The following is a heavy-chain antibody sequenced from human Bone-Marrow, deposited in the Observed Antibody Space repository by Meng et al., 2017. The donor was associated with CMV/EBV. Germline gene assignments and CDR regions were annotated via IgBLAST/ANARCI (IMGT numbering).Heavy chain of an antibody. J-gene: IGHJ4*02. D-gene: IGHD1-7*01. V-gene: IGHV4-39*07. Sequence: SETLSLTCTVSGGSISSSSYYWGWIRQPPGKGLEWIGSIYYSGSTYYNPSLKSRVTISVDTSKNQFSLKLSSVTAADTAVYYCARAPKGTTTPFDYWGQGTLVTFSS. CDR3: ARAPKGTTTPFDY. CDR2: IYYSGST. CDR1: GGSISSSSYY.